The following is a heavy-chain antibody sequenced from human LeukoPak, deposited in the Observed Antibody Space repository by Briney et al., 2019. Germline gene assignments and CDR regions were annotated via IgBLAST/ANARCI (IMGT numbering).Heavy chain of an antibody. Sequence: ASVKVSCKASGYTFTGYYMHWVRQAPGQGLEWMGRINPNSGGTNYAQKFQGRVTMTRDTSISTAYMELRRLRSDDTAVYYCARGFGSNPPQGPFFDYWGQGTLVTVSS. J-gene: IGHJ4*02. CDR1: GYTFTGYY. D-gene: IGHD4-11*01. V-gene: IGHV1-2*06. CDR3: ARGFGSNPPQGPFFDY. CDR2: INPNSGGT.